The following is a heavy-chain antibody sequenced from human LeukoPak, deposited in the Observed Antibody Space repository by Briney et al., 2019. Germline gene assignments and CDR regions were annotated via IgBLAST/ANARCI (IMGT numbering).Heavy chain of an antibody. D-gene: IGHD2-2*01. Sequence: ASVKVSCKASGFTFTSNGISWVRQAPGQGLEWVGWISAYNGNTNYAQKLQGRVTMTTDTSTSTAYMELRSLRSDDTAVYYCARDDSRWGYCSSTSCPGFDYWGQGTLVTVSS. CDR2: ISAYNGNT. CDR3: ARDDSRWGYCSSTSCPGFDY. V-gene: IGHV1-18*04. CDR1: GFTFTSNG. J-gene: IGHJ4*02.